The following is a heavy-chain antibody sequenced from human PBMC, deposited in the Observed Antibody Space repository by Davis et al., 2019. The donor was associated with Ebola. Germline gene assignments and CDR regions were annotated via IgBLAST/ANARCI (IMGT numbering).Heavy chain of an antibody. CDR3: AKPKVGFDDPAPLDS. V-gene: IGHV3-23*01. J-gene: IGHJ4*02. CDR2: ISRRGTFT. D-gene: IGHD1-26*01. Sequence: PGGSLRLSCAASGFTFTNFAMSWVRQAPGKGLEWVSAISRRGTFTYYADSVKGRFTISRDNSKNTLSLQMNSLRAGDTALYYCAKPKVGFDDPAPLDSWGQGTLVTVSS. CDR1: GFTFTNFA.